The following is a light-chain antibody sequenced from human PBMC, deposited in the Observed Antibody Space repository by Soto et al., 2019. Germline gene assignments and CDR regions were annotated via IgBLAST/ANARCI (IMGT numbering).Light chain of an antibody. CDR2: GAA. Sequence: DIQMTQSPSSLYASVGDRVSITCRASQSIYTYLNWYQQKAGKAPALLIHGAATLQSGVPSRFSGSGSGTVFALPSTRLQPEACATSLCQQGYSTITFGQGTR. CDR1: QSIYTY. CDR3: QQGYSTIT. V-gene: IGKV1-39*01. J-gene: IGKJ5*01.